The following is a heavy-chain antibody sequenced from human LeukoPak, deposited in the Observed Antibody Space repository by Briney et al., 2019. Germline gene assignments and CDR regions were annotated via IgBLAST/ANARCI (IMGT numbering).Heavy chain of an antibody. J-gene: IGHJ5*02. V-gene: IGHV3-23*01. CDR2: ISGSGGST. CDR1: GFTVSSNY. Sequence: GGSLRLSCAASGFTVSSNYMSWVRQAPGKGLEWVSAISGSGGSTYYADSVKGRFTISRDNSKNTLYLQMNSLRAEDTAVYYCAKDRPAMVSNWFDPWGQGTLVTVSS. D-gene: IGHD5-18*01. CDR3: AKDRPAMVSNWFDP.